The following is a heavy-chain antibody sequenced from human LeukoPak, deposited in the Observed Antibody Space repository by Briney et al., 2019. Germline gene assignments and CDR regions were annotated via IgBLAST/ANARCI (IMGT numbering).Heavy chain of an antibody. CDR3: ARDKVEYWDAFDI. Sequence: KPSETLSLTCTVSGGSISSSSYYWGWIRQPPGKGLEWIGSIYYSGSTYYNPSLKSRVTISVDTSKNQFSLKLSSVTAADTAVYYCARDKVEYWDAFDIWGQGTMVTVSS. CDR2: IYYSGST. J-gene: IGHJ3*02. D-gene: IGHD6-6*01. V-gene: IGHV4-39*07. CDR1: GGSISSSSYY.